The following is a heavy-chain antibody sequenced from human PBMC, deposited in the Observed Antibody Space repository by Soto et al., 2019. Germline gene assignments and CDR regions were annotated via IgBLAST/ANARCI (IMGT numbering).Heavy chain of an antibody. CDR1: GDSISSTHW. Sequence: QVQLRQSGPRLARPSGTLSLTCVVSGDSISSTHWWTWVRQTPGTGLEWIGEVYHTGSTKYNPSLKNRVTIPLDKSNTQFSLNLKSLTAADTAVYYCATLPPRIVVTILPIPSWGQGTQVTVSS. V-gene: IGHV4-4*02. J-gene: IGHJ4*02. CDR2: VYHTGST. CDR3: ATLPPRIVVTILPIPS. D-gene: IGHD2-21*01.